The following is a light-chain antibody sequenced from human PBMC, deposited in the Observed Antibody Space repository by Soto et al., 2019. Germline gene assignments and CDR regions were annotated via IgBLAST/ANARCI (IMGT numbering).Light chain of an antibody. CDR1: ENIAKY. J-gene: IGKJ4*01. V-gene: IGKV1-39*01. CDR2: GAS. CDR3: QQRFSTHELT. Sequence: DIQMTQSPSSLSASVGDRVTITCRASENIAKYLNWYQQKQGKAPKILIYGASSLQSGVPSRFSGSGSGTDFTLTISSLQPEDFAIYYCQQRFSTHELTFGGGTKVEIK.